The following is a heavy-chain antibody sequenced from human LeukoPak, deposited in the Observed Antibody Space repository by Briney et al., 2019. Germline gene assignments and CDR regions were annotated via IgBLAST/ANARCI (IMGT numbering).Heavy chain of an antibody. J-gene: IGHJ4*02. CDR1: GGSISSSSYY. CDR2: IYYSGST. CDR3: ARGGYGSPRN. Sequence: SETLSLTCTVSGGSISSSSYYWGWIRQPPGKGLEWIGSIYYSGSTYYNPSLKSRVTISVDTSKNQFSLKLSSVTAADTAVYYCARGGYGSPRNWGQGTLVTVSS. D-gene: IGHD5-18*01. V-gene: IGHV4-39*07.